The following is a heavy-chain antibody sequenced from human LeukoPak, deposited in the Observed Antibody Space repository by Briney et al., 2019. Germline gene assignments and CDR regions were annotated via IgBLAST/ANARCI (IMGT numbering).Heavy chain of an antibody. CDR2: INPNSGGT. D-gene: IGHD3-10*01. V-gene: IGHV1-2*04. Sequence: ASVKVSCKASGGTFSSYAISWVRQAPGQGLEWMGWINPNSGGTNYAQKFQGWVTMTRDTSISTAYMELSRLRSDDTAVYYCARVTTRGVINYFDYWGQGTLVTVSS. CDR3: ARVTTRGVINYFDY. J-gene: IGHJ4*02. CDR1: GGTFSSYA.